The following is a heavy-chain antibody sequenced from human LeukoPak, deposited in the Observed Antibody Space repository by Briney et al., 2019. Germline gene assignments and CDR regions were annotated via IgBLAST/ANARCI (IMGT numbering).Heavy chain of an antibody. Sequence: PSETLSLTCTVSGGSISSSSYYWGWIRQPPGKGLEWIGEIYHSGSTNYNPSLKSRVTISVDKSKNQFSLKLSPVTAADTAVYYCARVAYYSDRSAFAFFDYWGRGTLVTVSS. CDR2: IYHSGST. CDR1: GGSISSSSYY. D-gene: IGHD3-22*01. V-gene: IGHV4-39*07. CDR3: ARVAYYSDRSAFAFFDY. J-gene: IGHJ4*02.